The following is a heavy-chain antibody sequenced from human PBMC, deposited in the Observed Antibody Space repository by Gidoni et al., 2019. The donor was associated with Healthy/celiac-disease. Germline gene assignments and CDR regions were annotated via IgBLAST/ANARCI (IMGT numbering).Heavy chain of an antibody. D-gene: IGHD2-2*02. Sequence: EVQLVESGGGLVKPGRSLRLSCTASGFTFGDYAMSWFRQAPGKGLEWVCFIRSKAYGGTTEYAASVKGRFTISRDDSKSIAYLQMNSLKTEYTAVYYCTRVLPRYCSSTSCYTNFDYWGQGTLVTVSS. J-gene: IGHJ4*02. CDR2: IRSKAYGGTT. CDR3: TRVLPRYCSSTSCYTNFDY. V-gene: IGHV3-49*05. CDR1: GFTFGDYA.